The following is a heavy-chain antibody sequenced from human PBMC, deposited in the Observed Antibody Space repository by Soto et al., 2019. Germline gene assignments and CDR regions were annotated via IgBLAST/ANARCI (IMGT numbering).Heavy chain of an antibody. CDR1: GFTFSSYE. CDR3: ARVTRPLYCTNGVCYGGDYYYGMDV. J-gene: IGHJ6*02. D-gene: IGHD2-8*01. V-gene: IGHV3-48*03. Sequence: PGGSLRLSCAASGFTFSSYEMNWVRQAPGKGLEWVSYISSSGSTIYYADSVKGRFTISRDNAKNSLYLQMNSPRAEDTAVYYCARVTRPLYCTNGVCYGGDYYYGMDVWGQGTTVTVSS. CDR2: ISSSGSTI.